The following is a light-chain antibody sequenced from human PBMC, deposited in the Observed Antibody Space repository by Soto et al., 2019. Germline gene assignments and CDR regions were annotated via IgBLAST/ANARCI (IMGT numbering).Light chain of an antibody. CDR1: SSDIGGYYY. CDR2: DVG. CDR3: SSYTSTSTLYI. J-gene: IGLJ1*01. V-gene: IGLV2-14*03. Sequence: QSALTQPASVSGSPGQSITISCTGTSSDIGGYYYVSWYQQHPGNAPKLMIYDVGNRPSGVSNRFSGSKSGNTASLTISGLQPEDEADYYCSSYTSTSTLYIFGTGTKLTVL.